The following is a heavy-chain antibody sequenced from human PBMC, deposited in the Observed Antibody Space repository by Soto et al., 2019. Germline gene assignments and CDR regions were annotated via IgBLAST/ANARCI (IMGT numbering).Heavy chain of an antibody. CDR2: INHSGST. D-gene: IGHD2-21*01. Sequence: PSETLSLTCAVYGGSFSGYYWSWIRQPPGKGLEWIGEINHSGSTNYNPSLKSRVTISVDTSKNQFSLKLSSVTAADTAVYYCASPAINPLYGMDVWGQGTTVTVSS. CDR1: GGSFSGYY. CDR3: ASPAINPLYGMDV. V-gene: IGHV4-34*01. J-gene: IGHJ6*02.